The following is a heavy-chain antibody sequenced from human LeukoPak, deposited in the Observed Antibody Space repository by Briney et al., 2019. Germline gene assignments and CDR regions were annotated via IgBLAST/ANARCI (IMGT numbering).Heavy chain of an antibody. CDR3: ARDLPGYSSSWYRLNDAFDI. CDR2: ISSSSSYI. V-gene: IGHV3-21*01. J-gene: IGHJ3*02. D-gene: IGHD6-13*01. Sequence: PGGSLRLSCAASGFTFSSYSMNWVRQAPGKGLEWVSSISSSSSYIYYADSVKGRFTISRDNAKNSLYLQMNSLRAEDTAVYYCARDLPGYSSSWYRLNDAFDIWGQGTMVTVSS. CDR1: GFTFSSYS.